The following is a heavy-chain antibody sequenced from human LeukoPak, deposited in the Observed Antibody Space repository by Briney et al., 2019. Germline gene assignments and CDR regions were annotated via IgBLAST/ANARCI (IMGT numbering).Heavy chain of an antibody. D-gene: IGHD1-1*01. CDR2: IRSKAYRGTT. CDR1: GFTFGDHA. CDR3: TRGPIQLWVHNGIDV. J-gene: IGHJ6*02. V-gene: IGHV3-49*04. Sequence: GGSLRLSCTTSGFTFGDHAMGWVRQAPGKGLEWVGFIRSKAYRGTTEYAAAVKGRFTISRDDLNSIAYLQMSSLKIEDTAIHYCTRGPIQLWVHNGIDVWGQGTTVTVSS.